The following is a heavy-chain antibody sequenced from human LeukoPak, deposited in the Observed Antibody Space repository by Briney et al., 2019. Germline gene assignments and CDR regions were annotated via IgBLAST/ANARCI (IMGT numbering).Heavy chain of an antibody. V-gene: IGHV3-23*01. CDR3: AKGTERYREVSSFDS. D-gene: IGHD3-10*01. CDR2: ISGRGDGT. CDR1: GFTFNTYT. Sequence: GGSLKLSCAASGFTFNTYTMNWVRQAPGKGLEWVSAISGRGDGTYYADFVKGRFTISRDNSKNTLFLQMNSLRVEDTATYYCAKGTERYREVSSFDSWGRGTLVAVSS. J-gene: IGHJ4*02.